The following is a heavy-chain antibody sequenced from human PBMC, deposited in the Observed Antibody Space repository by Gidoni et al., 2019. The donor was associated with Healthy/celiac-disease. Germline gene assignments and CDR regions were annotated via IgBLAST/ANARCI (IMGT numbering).Heavy chain of an antibody. CDR2: ISGYNGNT. CDR3: ARDVGYCSSTSCYRDWFDP. Sequence: QVQLVQSGAEVKKHGASVKVACKASGYTFTGYGISWVRQAPGQGLEWMGWISGYNGNTNYAQKLQGRVTMTTDTSTSTAYMELRSLRSDDTAVYYCARDVGYCSSTSCYRDWFDPWGQGTLVTVSS. D-gene: IGHD2-2*02. V-gene: IGHV1-18*04. J-gene: IGHJ5*02. CDR1: GYTFTGYG.